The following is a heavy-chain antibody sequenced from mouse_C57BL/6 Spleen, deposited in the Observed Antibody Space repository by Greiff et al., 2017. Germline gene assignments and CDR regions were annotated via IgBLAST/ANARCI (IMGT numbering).Heavy chain of an antibody. CDR3: ARDTAQATWTWFAY. Sequence: EVKVEESGGGLVKPGGSLKLSCAASGFTFSSYAMSWVRQTPEKRLEWVATISDGGSYTYYPDNVKGRFTISRDNAKNNLYLQMSHLKSEDTAMYYCARDTAQATWTWFAYWGQGTLVTVSA. CDR2: ISDGGSYT. J-gene: IGHJ3*01. CDR1: GFTFSSYA. V-gene: IGHV5-4*01. D-gene: IGHD3-2*02.